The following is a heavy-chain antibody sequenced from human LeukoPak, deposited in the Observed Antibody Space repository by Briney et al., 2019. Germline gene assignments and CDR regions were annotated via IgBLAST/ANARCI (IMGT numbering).Heavy chain of an antibody. CDR3: ATGTVSSSWLGIFDF. CDR2: MNPNSGNT. D-gene: IGHD6-13*01. CDR1: GDTFTSYD. V-gene: IGHV1-8*01. Sequence: ASVTVSCKASGDTFTSYDINWVRQATGQGLEWMGWMNPNSGNTGYAQKFQGRLTMTEDTSADTAYMELSSLTSDDTALYYCATGTVSSSWLGIFDFWGQGTLVTVSS. J-gene: IGHJ4*02.